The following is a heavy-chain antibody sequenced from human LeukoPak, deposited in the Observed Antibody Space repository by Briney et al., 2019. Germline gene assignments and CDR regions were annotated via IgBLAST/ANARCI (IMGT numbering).Heavy chain of an antibody. CDR3: ARISVPAAIPDASSAFDI. CDR1: GYTFTGYY. V-gene: IGHV1-2*02. Sequence: GASVKVSCKASGYTFTGYYMHWVRQAPGQGLEWMGWINPNSGGTNYAQKFQGRVTMTRDTSISTAYMELSRLRSDDTAVYYCARISVPAAIPDASSAFDIWGQGTMVTVSS. J-gene: IGHJ3*02. CDR2: INPNSGGT. D-gene: IGHD2-2*01.